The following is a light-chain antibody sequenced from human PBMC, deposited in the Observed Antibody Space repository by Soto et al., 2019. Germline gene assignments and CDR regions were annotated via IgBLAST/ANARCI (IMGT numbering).Light chain of an antibody. CDR1: SGHSSYA. CDR2: LSSDGSH. J-gene: IGLJ2*01. Sequence: QLVLTQSPSASASLGASVKLTCTLSSGHSSYAIAWHQQQPEKGPRYLMKLSSDGSHSKGDGIPDRFSGSSSGAEHYLTISSLQSEDEADYYCQTWDTGARVVFGGGTQLTVL. CDR3: QTWDTGARVV. V-gene: IGLV4-69*01.